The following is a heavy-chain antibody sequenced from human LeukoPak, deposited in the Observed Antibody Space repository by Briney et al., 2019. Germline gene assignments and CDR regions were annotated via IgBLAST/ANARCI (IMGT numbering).Heavy chain of an antibody. CDR1: GCTFSSYE. CDR3: ARLEAFYDTIVY. D-gene: IGHD5/OR15-5a*01. Sequence: SLRLSCAASGCTFSSYEMNWVRQAPGKGLEWVSYISSSGSTIYYADSVKGRFTISRDNAKNSPYLQMNSLRAEDTAVYYCARLEAFYDTIVYWGQGTLVTVSS. CDR2: ISSSGSTI. J-gene: IGHJ4*02. V-gene: IGHV3-48*03.